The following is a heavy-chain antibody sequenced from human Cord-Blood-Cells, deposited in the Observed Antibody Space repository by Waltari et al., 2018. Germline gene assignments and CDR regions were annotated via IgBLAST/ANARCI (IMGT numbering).Heavy chain of an antibody. CDR2: SRSRGSTI. CDR1: GFTFSSYD. D-gene: IGHD3-10*01. CDR3: ARGGRYGSGSYDY. Sequence: EVQLVESGGGLVQPGGSLRLSCAASGFTFSSYDMNWLCQAPGKGLGWVSYSRSRGSTIYYADSGKVRCTISRDNAKNSRYLQMNSRRAEDTAVYYCARGGRYGSGSYDYWGQGTLVTVSS. V-gene: IGHV3-48*03. J-gene: IGHJ4*02.